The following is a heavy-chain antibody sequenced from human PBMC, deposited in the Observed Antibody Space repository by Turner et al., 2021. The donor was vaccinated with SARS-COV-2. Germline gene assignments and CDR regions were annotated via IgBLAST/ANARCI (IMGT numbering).Heavy chain of an antibody. J-gene: IGHJ2*01. V-gene: IGHV3-13*04. CDR1: GFSFSSYD. Sequence: EVQLVASGGGLVQPGGSLRLSCAAAGFSFSSYDMHWVRQATGKGLEWVSAIGTAGDTYYPGSVKGRFTISRVNAKNSLFLQMNSLRAGDTAVYYCARVYYYYGSGRRTYWYFDLWGRGTLVTVSS. CDR3: ARVYYYYGSGRRTYWYFDL. CDR2: IGTAGDT. D-gene: IGHD3-10*01.